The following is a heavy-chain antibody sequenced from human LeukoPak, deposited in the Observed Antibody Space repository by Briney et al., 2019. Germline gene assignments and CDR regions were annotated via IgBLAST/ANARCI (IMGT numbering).Heavy chain of an antibody. D-gene: IGHD3-10*01. CDR1: GFTFSSYS. V-gene: IGHV3-21*01. CDR2: ISSSSSYI. CDR3: ARSWFGELTLDY. J-gene: IGHJ4*02. Sequence: GGSLRLSCAASGFTFSSYSMNWVRQAPGKGLEWVSSISSSSSYIYYADSVKGRFTISRDNAKNSLYLQMSSLRAEDTAVYYCARSWFGELTLDYWGQGTLVTVSS.